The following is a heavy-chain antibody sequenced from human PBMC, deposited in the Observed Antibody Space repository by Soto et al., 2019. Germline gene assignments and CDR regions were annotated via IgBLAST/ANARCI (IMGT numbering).Heavy chain of an antibody. CDR2: ISGRGGGT. Sequence: EVQLLESGGGLLQLGGSLGLSCAASGFTFTTYARSWVRQAPGKGREWVSTISGRGGGTYYADSLKGRFTISRDNSKNTLFLQMSSQRAEDTAVYYCAKEAVSGWYYFDYWGPGTLVTVSS. D-gene: IGHD6-19*01. CDR1: GFTFTTYA. J-gene: IGHJ4*02. V-gene: IGHV3-23*01. CDR3: AKEAVSGWYYFDY.